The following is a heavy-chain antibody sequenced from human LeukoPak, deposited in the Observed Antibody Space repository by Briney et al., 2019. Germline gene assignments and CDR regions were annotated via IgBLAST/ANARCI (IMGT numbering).Heavy chain of an antibody. J-gene: IGHJ4*02. Sequence: GGSLRLSCAASGFTVSSNYMSWVRQAPGKGLEWVSSISSSSSYIYYADSVKGRFTISRDNAKNSLYLQMNSLRAEDTAVYYCAGTLEMATIRIDYWGQGTLVTVSS. CDR1: GFTVSSNY. CDR2: ISSSSSYI. CDR3: AGTLEMATIRIDY. D-gene: IGHD5-24*01. V-gene: IGHV3-21*01.